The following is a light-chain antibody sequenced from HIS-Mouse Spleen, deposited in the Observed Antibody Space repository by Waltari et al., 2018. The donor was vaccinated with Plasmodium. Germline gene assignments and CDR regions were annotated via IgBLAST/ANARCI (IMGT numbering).Light chain of an antibody. J-gene: IGLJ2*01. CDR3: GTWDSSLSAGVV. Sequence: QSVLTQPPSVSVAPGQKVTISCSGSSSNIGKNYVSWYQQLPGTAPKLLIYDNNKRPSGIPDRFSGSKSGTSATLGITGLQTGDEADYYCGTWDSSLSAGVVFGGGTKLTVL. CDR2: DNN. V-gene: IGLV1-51*01. CDR1: SSNIGKNY.